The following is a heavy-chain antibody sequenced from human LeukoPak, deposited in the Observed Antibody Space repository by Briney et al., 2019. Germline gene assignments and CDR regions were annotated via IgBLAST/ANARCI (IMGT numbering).Heavy chain of an antibody. V-gene: IGHV3-23*01. D-gene: IGHD4-17*01. Sequence: TGGSLRLSCAASGFTFSSYAMSWVRQAPGKGLEWVSAISGSGGSTYYADSVKGRFTISRDNSKNTLYLQMNSLRAEDTAVYYCAKALEPTTVTEGNAFDIWGQGTMVTVSS. J-gene: IGHJ3*02. CDR2: ISGSGGST. CDR1: GFTFSSYA. CDR3: AKALEPTTVTEGNAFDI.